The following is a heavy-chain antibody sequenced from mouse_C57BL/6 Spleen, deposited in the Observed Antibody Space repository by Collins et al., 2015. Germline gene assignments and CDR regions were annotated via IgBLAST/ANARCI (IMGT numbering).Heavy chain of an antibody. V-gene: IGHV1-62-2*01. CDR1: GYTFTEYT. Sequence: QVQLQQSGAELVKPGASVKLSCKASGYTFTEYTIHWVKQRSGQGLEWIGWFYPGSGSIKYNEKFKDKATLTADKSSSTVYMELSRLTSEDSAVYFCARHEEPLIYYDYPWFAYWGQGTLVTVSA. CDR3: ARHEEPLIYYDYPWFAY. CDR2: FYPGSGSI. D-gene: IGHD2-4*01. J-gene: IGHJ3*01.